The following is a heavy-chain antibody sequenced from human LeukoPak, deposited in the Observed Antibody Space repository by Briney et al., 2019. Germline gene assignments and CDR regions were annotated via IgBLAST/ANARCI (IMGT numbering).Heavy chain of an antibody. Sequence: PGGSLRLSCAASGFTFSSYSMNWVRQAPGKGLEWVANIKQDGSEKYYVDSVKGRFTISRDNAKNSLYLQMNSLRAEDTAVYYCARDYGGSSPFDYWGQGTLVTVSS. CDR3: ARDYGGSSPFDY. CDR1: GFTFSSYS. J-gene: IGHJ4*02. V-gene: IGHV3-7*01. CDR2: IKQDGSEK. D-gene: IGHD4-23*01.